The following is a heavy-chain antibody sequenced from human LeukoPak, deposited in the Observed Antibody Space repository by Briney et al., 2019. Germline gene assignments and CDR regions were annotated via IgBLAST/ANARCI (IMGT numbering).Heavy chain of an antibody. D-gene: IGHD6-19*01. V-gene: IGHV4-39*01. J-gene: IGHJ4*02. CDR1: GGSISSSSYY. CDR3: ARIIYSSGWYFDY. CDR2: IYYSGST. Sequence: PSETLSLTCTVSGGSISSSSYYWGWIRQPPGKGLEWIGSIYYSGSTYYNPSLKSRVTISVDTSKNQFSLKLSSVTAADTAVYYSARIIYSSGWYFDYWGQGTLVTVSS.